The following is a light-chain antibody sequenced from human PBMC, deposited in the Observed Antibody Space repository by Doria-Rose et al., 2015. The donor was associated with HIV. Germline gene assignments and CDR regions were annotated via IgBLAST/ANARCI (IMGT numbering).Light chain of an antibody. CDR1: QSFSSTY. CDR3: HQYGTSWT. Sequence: EIVLTQSPGTLSLSPGERATLSCRASQSFSSTYLAWYQQKPGQVPSLLIYDGSTRATVIPDRFSASGSGTDFTLTINRLEPEDFALYYCHQYGTSWTFGQGTKVEI. CDR2: DGS. J-gene: IGKJ1*01. V-gene: IGKV3-20*01.